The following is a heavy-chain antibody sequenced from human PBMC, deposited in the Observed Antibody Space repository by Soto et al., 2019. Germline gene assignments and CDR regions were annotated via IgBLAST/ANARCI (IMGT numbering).Heavy chain of an antibody. D-gene: IGHD2-21*02. J-gene: IGHJ5*02. Sequence: EAQLVESGGGLVQPGGSLRLSCAASGFNFSPYWMHWVRQTPGKGLVWVSRINAEGNTIYADSVKGRFTISRDNAKNMLYLQMTSLRAEDTAVYFCARGSHTAFDPWGQGTLVTVSS. CDR1: GFNFSPYW. CDR3: ARGSHTAFDP. CDR2: INAEGNT. V-gene: IGHV3-74*01.